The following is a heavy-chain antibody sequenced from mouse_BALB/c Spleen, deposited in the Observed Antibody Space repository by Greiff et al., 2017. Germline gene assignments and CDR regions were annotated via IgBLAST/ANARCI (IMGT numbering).Heavy chain of an antibody. CDR1: GYAFSSYW. V-gene: IGHV1-80*01. D-gene: IGHD4-1*01. CDR3: ARSGTDYAMDY. CDR2: IYPGDGDT. Sequence: LVESGAELVRPGSSVKISCKASGYAFSSYWMNWVKQRPGQGLEWIGQIYPGDGDTNYNGKFKGKATLTADKSSSTAYMQLSSLTSEDSAVYFCARSGTDYAMDYWGQGTSVTVSS. J-gene: IGHJ4*01.